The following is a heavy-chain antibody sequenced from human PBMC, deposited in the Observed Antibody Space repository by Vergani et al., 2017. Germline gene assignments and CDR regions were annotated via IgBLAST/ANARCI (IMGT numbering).Heavy chain of an antibody. Sequence: QVQLVQSGAEVKKPGASVKVSCKVSGYTLTELSMHWVRQAPGKGLEWMGGIIPIFGTANYAQKFQGRVTITADESTSTAYMELSSLRSEDTAVYYCAGNYIVVVPAAMALDYWGQGTLVTVSS. CDR1: GYTLTELS. CDR3: AGNYIVVVPAAMALDY. D-gene: IGHD2-2*01. CDR2: IIPIFGTA. V-gene: IGHV1-69*13. J-gene: IGHJ4*02.